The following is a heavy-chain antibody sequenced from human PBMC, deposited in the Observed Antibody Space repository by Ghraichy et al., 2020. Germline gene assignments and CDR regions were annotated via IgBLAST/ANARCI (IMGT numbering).Heavy chain of an antibody. CDR2: ISSSSSTI. D-gene: IGHD6-13*01. CDR1: GFTFSSYS. V-gene: IGHV3-48*02. CDR3: ARGGSSSRLIYYYYYGMDV. J-gene: IGHJ6*02. Sequence: GGSLRLSCAASGFTFSSYSMNWVRQAPGKGLEWVSYISSSSSTIYYADSVKGRFTISRDNAKNSLYLQMNSLRDEDTAVYYCARGGSSSRLIYYYYYGMDVWGQGTTVTVSS.